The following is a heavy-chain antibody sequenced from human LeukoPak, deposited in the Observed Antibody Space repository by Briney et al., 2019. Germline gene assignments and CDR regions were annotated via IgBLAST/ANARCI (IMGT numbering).Heavy chain of an antibody. CDR2: INPNSGGT. D-gene: IGHD3-16*02. V-gene: IGHV1-2*06. CDR1: GYTFTGYY. Sequence: ASVKVSCKASGYTFTGYYMHWVRQAPGQGLEWMGRINPNSGGTNYAQKFQGRVTMTRDTSISTAYMELSRLRSDDTAVYYRARESYRLSLNYWGQGTLVTVSS. J-gene: IGHJ4*02. CDR3: ARESYRLSLNY.